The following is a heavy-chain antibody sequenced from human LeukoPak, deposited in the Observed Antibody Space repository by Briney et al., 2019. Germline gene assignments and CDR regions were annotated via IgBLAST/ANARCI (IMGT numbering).Heavy chain of an antibody. V-gene: IGHV4-4*07. J-gene: IGHJ4*02. CDR2: IYTSGST. D-gene: IGHD3-22*01. Sequence: SETLSLTCTVSGGSISSFYWSWIRQPAGKGLEWIGRIYTSGSTNYNPSLKSRVTISGDTSKNQFSLRLSSVTAADTAVYYCARASYSYDINGWVPFDYWGQGTLVTVSS. CDR3: ARASYSYDINGWVPFDY. CDR1: GGSISSFY.